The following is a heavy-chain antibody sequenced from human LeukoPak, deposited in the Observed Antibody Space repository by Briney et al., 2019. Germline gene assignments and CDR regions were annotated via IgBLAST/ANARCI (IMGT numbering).Heavy chain of an antibody. CDR1: GFTFNTYW. CDR3: AKDVNAYCSGDCSDY. CDR2: IKSDGSST. V-gene: IGHV3-74*03. Sequence: GGSLRLSCAASGFTFNTYWMHWVRQAPGKGLVWVSHIKSDGSSTTYADSVKGRFTISRDNSKNMVSLEMNSLRTEDTAVYYCAKDVNAYCSGDCSDYWGQGTLVTVSS. D-gene: IGHD2-21*01. J-gene: IGHJ4*02.